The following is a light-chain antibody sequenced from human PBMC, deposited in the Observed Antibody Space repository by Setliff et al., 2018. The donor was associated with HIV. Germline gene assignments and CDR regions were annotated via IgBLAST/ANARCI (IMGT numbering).Light chain of an antibody. CDR2: DND. V-gene: IGLV1-51*01. CDR1: SSNIENNY. Sequence: QSVLTQPPSVSAAPGQKVTISCSGNSSNIENNYVSWFQLLPGTAPKLLIYDNDRRPSGIPDRFSASKSGSSATLGITGLQTGDEADYYCGTWDNSLRLSAYYAFGTGTKVTV. CDR3: GTWDNSLRLSAYYA. J-gene: IGLJ1*01.